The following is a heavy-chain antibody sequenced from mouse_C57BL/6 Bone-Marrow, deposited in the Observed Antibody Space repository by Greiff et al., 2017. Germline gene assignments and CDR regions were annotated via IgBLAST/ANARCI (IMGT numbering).Heavy chain of an antibody. V-gene: IGHV5-4*01. CDR3: ARDSANGYYFDY. J-gene: IGHJ2*01. CDR2: ISDGGSYT. Sequence: DVQLVESGGGLVKPGGSLKLSCAASGFTFSSYAMSWVRQTPEKRLEWVATISDGGSYTYYPDNVKGRFTISRDNAKNNLYMQMSHLKSEDTAMYYCARDSANGYYFDYWGQGTTLTGSS. D-gene: IGHD3-3*01. CDR1: GFTFSSYA.